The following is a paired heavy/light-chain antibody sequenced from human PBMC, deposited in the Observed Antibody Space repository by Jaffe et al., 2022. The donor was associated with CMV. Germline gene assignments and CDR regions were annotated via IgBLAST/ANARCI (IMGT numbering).Heavy chain of an antibody. CDR3: AKDKDGCSGGSCYPDYFDY. CDR1: GFTFSSYA. D-gene: IGHD2-15*01. J-gene: IGHJ4*02. V-gene: IGHV3-23*01. Sequence: EVQLLESGGGLVQPGGSLRLSCAASGFTFSSYAMSWVRQAPGKGLEWVSAISGSGGSTYYADSVKGRFTISRDNSKNTLYLQMNSLRAEDTAVYYCAKDKDGCSGGSCYPDYFDYWGQGTLVTVSS. CDR2: ISGSGGST.
Light chain of an antibody. CDR3: QQYYSTLRT. CDR1: QSVLYSSNNKNY. V-gene: IGKV4-1*01. CDR2: WAS. J-gene: IGKJ1*01. Sequence: DIVMTQSPDSLAVSLGERATINCKSSQSVLYSSNNKNYLAWYQQKPGQPPKLLIYWASTRESGVPDRFSGSGSGTDFTLTISSLQAEDVAVYYCQQYYSTLRTFGQGTKVEIK.